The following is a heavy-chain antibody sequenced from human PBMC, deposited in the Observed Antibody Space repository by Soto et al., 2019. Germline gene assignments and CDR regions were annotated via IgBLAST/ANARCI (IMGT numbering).Heavy chain of an antibody. CDR3: ARAVRGSYYDS. CDR2: IFYSGST. Sequence: PSESLFLTFPLLCGLLSLGDLFWRWLRQPPGKGLEWIGYIFYSGSTYYNPSLKSRLSISVDTSKNQFSLKLSSVTAADTAVYYCARAVRGSYYDSWGQGTLVTVSS. CDR1: CGLLSLGDLF. J-gene: IGHJ4*02. D-gene: IGHD1-26*01. V-gene: IGHV4-30-4*01.